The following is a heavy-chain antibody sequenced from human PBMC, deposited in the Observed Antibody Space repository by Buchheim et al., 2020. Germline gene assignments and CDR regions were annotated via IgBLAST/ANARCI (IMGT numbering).Heavy chain of an antibody. CDR3: AKGPVVVGQQYYYGMDV. V-gene: IGHV3-30*18. D-gene: IGHD3-22*01. Sequence: VQLLESGGDLIQPGGSLRLSCAASGFTFSSYAMSWVRQAPGKGPEWVAVISYDGSNKYYVDSVKGRFTISRDNSKNTLYLQMNSLRAEDTAVYYCAKGPVVVGQQYYYGMDVWGQGTT. CDR1: GFTFSSYA. J-gene: IGHJ6*02. CDR2: ISYDGSNK.